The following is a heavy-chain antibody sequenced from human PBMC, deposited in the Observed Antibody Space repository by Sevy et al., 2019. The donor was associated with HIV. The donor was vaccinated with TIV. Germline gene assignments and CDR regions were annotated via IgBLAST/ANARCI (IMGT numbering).Heavy chain of an antibody. CDR1: GFTFSRYP. CDR2: FCFGDGTM. V-gene: IGHV3-23*01. CDR3: VREGCTKPHDY. J-gene: IGHJ4*02. D-gene: IGHD2-8*01. Sequence: GGSLRLSCAASGFTFSRYPMTWVRQAPGKGLEWVSTFCFGDGTMNYADSAKGRFTISRDNSKNTLYLQMNSLRAEDTAIYYCVREGCTKPHDYWGQGTLVTVSS.